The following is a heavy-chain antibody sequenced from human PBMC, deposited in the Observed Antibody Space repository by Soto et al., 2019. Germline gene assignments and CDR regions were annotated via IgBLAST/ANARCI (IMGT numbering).Heavy chain of an antibody. J-gene: IGHJ4*02. D-gene: IGHD6-19*01. CDR3: AKGGRQWLVPSDFNY. CDR2: VSHDGRNT. V-gene: IGHV3-30*18. Sequence: VQLVESGGGVVQPGRSLRLSCAASGFTFSDYAMHWVRQAPGKGLEWVAVVSHDGRNTHYADSVKGRFTISRDSSKNTVSLEMTSLSAEDTAVYYCAKGGRQWLVPSDFNYWGQGVLVTVSS. CDR1: GFTFSDYA.